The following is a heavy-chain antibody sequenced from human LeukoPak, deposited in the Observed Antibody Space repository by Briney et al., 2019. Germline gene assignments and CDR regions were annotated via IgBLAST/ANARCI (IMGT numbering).Heavy chain of an antibody. CDR3: ASLTYYFDSSGYYPGYFQH. CDR1: GFTFSDYY. Sequence: GGSLRLSCAASGFTFSDYYMSWIRQAPGKGLEWVSYISSSNSYTNYADSVKGRFYADSVKGRFTISRDNAKNSLYLQMNRLRAEDTAVYYCASLTYYFDSSGYYPGYFQHWGQGTLVTVSS. CDR2: ISSSNSYT. V-gene: IGHV3-11*03. D-gene: IGHD3-22*01. J-gene: IGHJ1*01.